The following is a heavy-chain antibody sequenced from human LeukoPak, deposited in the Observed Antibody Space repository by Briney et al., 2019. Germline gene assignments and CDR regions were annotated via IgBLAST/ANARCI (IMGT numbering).Heavy chain of an antibody. CDR3: ARAKVPAVFVAFDV. V-gene: IGHV4-4*07. CDR2: INLSGST. J-gene: IGHJ3*01. Sequence: SETLSLTCTVSGCSITCFNWSWIRQPAGKGLEWIGRINLSGSTNYNPSLKSRVTMSVDKSKNQFSWKLSSVTAADTAAYYCARAKVPAVFVAFDVWGQGTVVTVSS. D-gene: IGHD2-2*01. CDR1: GCSITCFN.